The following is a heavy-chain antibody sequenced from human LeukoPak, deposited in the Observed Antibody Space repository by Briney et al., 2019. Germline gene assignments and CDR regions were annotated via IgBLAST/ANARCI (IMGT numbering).Heavy chain of an antibody. CDR3: ARSFSEKFYFES. D-gene: IGHD1-26*01. Sequence: SQTLSLTCTVSGGSISSGGYYWSWIRQPPGKGLEWIGYIYHSGSTYYNPSLKSRVTTSVDTSKNQVSLYLTSVTAADTAMYFCARSFSEKFYFESWGREPWSPSPQ. V-gene: IGHV4-30-2*01. J-gene: IGHJ4*02. CDR1: GGSISSGGYY. CDR2: IYHSGST.